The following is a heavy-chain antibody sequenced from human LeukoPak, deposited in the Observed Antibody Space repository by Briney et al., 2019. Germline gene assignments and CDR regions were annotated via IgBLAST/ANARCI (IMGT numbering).Heavy chain of an antibody. V-gene: IGHV4-61*01. J-gene: IGHJ5*02. CDR3: ATSAGGSSPRWFDP. D-gene: IGHD6-13*01. Sequence: PSETLSLTCTVSGGSVSSGSYYWSWIRQPPGKGLEWIGYIYYSGSTNYNPSPKSRVTISVDTSKNQFSLKLSSATAADTAVYYCATSAGGSSPRWFDPWGQGTLVTVSS. CDR1: GGSVSSGSYY. CDR2: IYYSGST.